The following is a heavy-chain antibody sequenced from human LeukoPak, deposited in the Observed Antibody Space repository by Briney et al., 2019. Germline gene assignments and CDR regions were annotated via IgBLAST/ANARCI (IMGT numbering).Heavy chain of an antibody. J-gene: IGHJ6*03. CDR1: GYTFTSYD. V-gene: IGHV1-8*01. D-gene: IGHD2-2*01. CDR3: ARGNIVVVPAAMGYYYYYMDV. CDR2: MNPNSGNT. Sequence: GASVKVSCRASGYTFTSYDINWVRQATGQGLEWMGWMNPNSGNTGYAQKFQGRVTMTRNTSISTAYMELSSLRSEDKAVYYCARGNIVVVPAAMGYYYYYMDVWGKGTTVTVSS.